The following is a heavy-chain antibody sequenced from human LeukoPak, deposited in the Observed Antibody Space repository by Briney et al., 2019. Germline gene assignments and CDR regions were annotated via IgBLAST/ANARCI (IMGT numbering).Heavy chain of an antibody. CDR3: ARDIGDCSSLSCYNHYYYMDV. D-gene: IGHD2-2*02. J-gene: IGHJ6*03. V-gene: IGHV3-7*01. CDR1: GFTFSSYS. CDR2: IKQDGSEK. Sequence: GGSLRLSCAASGFTFSSYSMNWVRQAPGKGLEWVANIKQDGSEKYCVDSVKGRFTISRDNTKSSLYLQMNSLRDEDTAVYYCARDIGDCSSLSCYNHYYYMDVWGKGTTVTVSS.